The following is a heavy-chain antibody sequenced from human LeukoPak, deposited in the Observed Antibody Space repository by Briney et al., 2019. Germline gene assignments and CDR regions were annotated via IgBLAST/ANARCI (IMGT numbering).Heavy chain of an antibody. CDR1: GGSFSGYY. D-gene: IGHD5-12*01. Sequence: PSETLSLTCAVYGGSFSGYYWSWIRQPPGKGLEWIGEINHSGSTNYSPSLKSRVTISVDTSKNQFSLKLYSVTAADTAVYYCARRYSGYGNAFDIWGQGTMVTVSS. J-gene: IGHJ3*02. CDR3: ARRYSGYGNAFDI. V-gene: IGHV4-34*01. CDR2: INHSGST.